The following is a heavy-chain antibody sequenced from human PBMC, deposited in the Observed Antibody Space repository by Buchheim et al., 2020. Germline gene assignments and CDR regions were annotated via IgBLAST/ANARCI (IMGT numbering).Heavy chain of an antibody. D-gene: IGHD5-12*01. CDR3: ARLITLGYEDKYYYYGMDV. Sequence: QVQLVQSGAEVKKPGSSVKVSCKASGGTFSSYTISWVRQAPGQGLEWMGRIIPILGIANYAQKFQGRVTITADKSTSTAYMELSSLRSEDTAVYYCARLITLGYEDKYYYYGMDVWGQGTT. CDR2: IIPILGIA. CDR1: GGTFSSYT. J-gene: IGHJ6*02. V-gene: IGHV1-69*02.